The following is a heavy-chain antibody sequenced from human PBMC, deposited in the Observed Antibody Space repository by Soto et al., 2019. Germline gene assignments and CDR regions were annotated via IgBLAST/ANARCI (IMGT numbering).Heavy chain of an antibody. CDR3: VKVRRLIDPRGSPGWFGV. D-gene: IGHD1-26*01. V-gene: IGHV4-59*01. J-gene: IGHJ4*02. CDR1: GDSISSGY. CDR2: IWYRGTT. Sequence: SETLSLTCNVSGDSISSGYWSWIRQPPGKTLEWIGYIWYRGTTEYNPALESGVTISIDTTANQFSLDLTSVSAADTAVYYFVKVRRLIDPRGSPGWFGVWGEGALVGVSS.